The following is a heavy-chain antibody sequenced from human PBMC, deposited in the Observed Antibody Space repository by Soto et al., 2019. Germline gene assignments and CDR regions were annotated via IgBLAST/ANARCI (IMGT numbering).Heavy chain of an antibody. CDR1: GGSITSSSYY. V-gene: IGHV4-39*01. CDR3: MLGIVCKDLEY. CDR2: IYYSGST. Sequence: PSETLSLTCTVSGGSITSSSYYWGWIRQPPGKGLEWIGNIYYSGSTYYNPSLKSRVTISVDTSKNQFSLKLSSVTAADTAVYYCMLGIVCKDLEYRGKETLVTVAS. D-gene: IGHD2-15*01. J-gene: IGHJ4*02.